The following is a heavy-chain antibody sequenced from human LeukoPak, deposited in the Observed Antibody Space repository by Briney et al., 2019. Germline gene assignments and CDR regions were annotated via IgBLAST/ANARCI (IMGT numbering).Heavy chain of an antibody. Sequence: SETLSLTCTVSGGSISSYYWSWIRQPPGKALEWIAYISYSGITNYNPSLKSRVTISVDMSKSQFSLKLTSVTAADTAVYYCARLEKLGKAYYFDYWGQGTLVTVSS. CDR1: GGSISSYY. CDR2: ISYSGIT. J-gene: IGHJ4*02. CDR3: ARLEKLGKAYYFDY. D-gene: IGHD7-27*01. V-gene: IGHV4-59*08.